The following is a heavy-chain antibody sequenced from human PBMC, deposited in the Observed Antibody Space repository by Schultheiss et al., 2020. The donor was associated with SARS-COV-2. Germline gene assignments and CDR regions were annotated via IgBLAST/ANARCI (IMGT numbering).Heavy chain of an antibody. J-gene: IGHJ2*01. CDR1: GGSISSSNW. CDR3: ARRQWLPRYFDL. Sequence: SETLSLTCAVSGGSISSSNWWSWVRQPPGKGLEWIGEINHRGSTDYNPSLKSRVTISVDTSKNQFSLKLSSVTAADTAVYYCARRQWLPRYFDLWGRGTLVTVSS. D-gene: IGHD6-19*01. CDR2: INHRGST. V-gene: IGHV4-4*02.